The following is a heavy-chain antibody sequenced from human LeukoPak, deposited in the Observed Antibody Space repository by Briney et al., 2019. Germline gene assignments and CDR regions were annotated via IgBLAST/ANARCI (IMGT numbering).Heavy chain of an antibody. CDR3: AKAKSSGSRYFDY. V-gene: IGHV3-9*01. Sequence: PGGSLRLSCAASGFTFNSYWMSWVRQAPGKGLEWVSGISWNSGSIGYADSVKGRFTISRDNAKNSLYLQMNSLRAEDTALYYCAKAKSSGSRYFDYWGQGTLVTVSS. J-gene: IGHJ4*02. CDR1: GFTFNSYW. CDR2: ISWNSGSI.